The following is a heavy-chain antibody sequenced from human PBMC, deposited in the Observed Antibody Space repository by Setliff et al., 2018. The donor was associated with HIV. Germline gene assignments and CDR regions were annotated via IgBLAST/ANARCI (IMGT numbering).Heavy chain of an antibody. D-gene: IGHD3-16*01. CDR3: ASLWVTPPLGF. Sequence: GGSLRLSCAASGFTFSSSEMNWVRQAQGKGLECVSYISSSGGTIYYADSVEGRFTISRDNAKKSMYLQMNSLRAEDTSVYYCASLWVTPPLGFWGQGTLVTVSS. CDR2: ISSSGGTI. CDR1: GFTFSSSE. V-gene: IGHV3-48*03. J-gene: IGHJ4*02.